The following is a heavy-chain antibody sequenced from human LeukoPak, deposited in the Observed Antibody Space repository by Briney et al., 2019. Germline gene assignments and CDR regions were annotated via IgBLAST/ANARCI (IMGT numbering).Heavy chain of an antibody. CDR2: MYYRGSS. Sequence: SETLSLTCIVSGGSIRSNYWSWIRQSPGKGLEWIAYMYYRGSSDYNPSLKGRATISIDTSKNQFSLKLSSVTAADTAVYYCARSGYDALGRYYYYGMDVWGQGTTVTVSS. J-gene: IGHJ6*02. V-gene: IGHV4-59*12. CDR1: GGSIRSNY. CDR3: ARSGYDALGRYYYYGMDV. D-gene: IGHD5-12*01.